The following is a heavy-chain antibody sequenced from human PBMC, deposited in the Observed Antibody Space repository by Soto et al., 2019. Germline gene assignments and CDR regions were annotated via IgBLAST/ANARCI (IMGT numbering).Heavy chain of an antibody. D-gene: IGHD2-15*01. CDR1: GYTFTRCT. J-gene: IGHJ5*02. V-gene: IGHV1-3*01. CDR2: INPDNGNT. CDR3: ARGIATGQLDP. Sequence: GASVKVFCKASGYTFTRCTMNWVRQAPGQRLEWMGWINPDNGNTKSSQKFQDRVIITRDTSANTAYMDLSSLRSEDTAVYYCARGIATGQLDPWGQGTLVTVSS.